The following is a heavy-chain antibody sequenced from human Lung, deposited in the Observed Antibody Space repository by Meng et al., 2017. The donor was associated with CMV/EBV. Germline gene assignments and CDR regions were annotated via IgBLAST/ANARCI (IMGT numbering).Heavy chain of an antibody. CDR1: GDSISSGEYF. CDR3: ARGELLWDY. J-gene: IGHJ4*02. CDR2: MDYRGST. V-gene: IGHV4-30-4*01. Sequence: QVRLQESGPGLVKPSQTLSLTCTASGDSISSGEYFWSWIRQPPGKGLEWIGYMDYRGSTFYNPSLKSRVTISVDTSKNQFSLKLSSVTAADTAVYFCARGELLWDYWGQGTLVTVSS. D-gene: IGHD2-2*01.